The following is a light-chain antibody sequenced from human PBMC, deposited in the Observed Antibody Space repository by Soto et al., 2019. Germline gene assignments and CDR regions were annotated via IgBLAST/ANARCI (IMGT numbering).Light chain of an antibody. CDR2: DVS. CDR1: SSDVGGYNY. V-gene: IGLV2-14*01. CDR3: CTFSILNSRQIV. Sequence: QSVLTQPASVSGSPGKSITISCTGTSSDVGGYNYVSWYQQHPGKAPKFMIYDVSNRPSGVSSRFSGSKSGNTASLSISGRQAEVQADYFCCTFSILNSRQIVFATGTKVTVL. J-gene: IGLJ1*01.